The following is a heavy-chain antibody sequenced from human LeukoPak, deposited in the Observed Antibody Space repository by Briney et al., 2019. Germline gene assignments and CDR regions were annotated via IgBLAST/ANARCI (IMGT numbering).Heavy chain of an antibody. D-gene: IGHD6-19*01. CDR2: INPNSGGT. V-gene: IGHV1-2*06. J-gene: IGHJ3*02. Sequence: ASVKVSCKASGYTFTGYYMHWVRQAPGQGPEWMGRINPNSGGTNYAQKFQGRVTMTRDTSISTAYMELSRLRSDDMAVYYCARELQGDNSGTFDAFDIWGQGTMVTVSS. CDR3: ARELQGDNSGTFDAFDI. CDR1: GYTFTGYY.